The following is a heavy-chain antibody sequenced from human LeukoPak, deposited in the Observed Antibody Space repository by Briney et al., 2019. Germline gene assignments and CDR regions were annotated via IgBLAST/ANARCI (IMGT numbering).Heavy chain of an antibody. CDR2: ISASGGST. V-gene: IGHV3-23*01. CDR1: GFIFKSYT. CDR3: AKVSSNYYGSGSYQTLDY. D-gene: IGHD3-10*01. J-gene: IGHJ4*02. Sequence: PGGSLRLSCAASGFIFKSYTMSWVRQAPGEGLEWVSAISASGGSTGYADSVEGRFTISRDNSKNTLDLQMNSLRVEDTAIYYCAKVSSNYYGSGSYQTLDYWGQGTLVTVSS.